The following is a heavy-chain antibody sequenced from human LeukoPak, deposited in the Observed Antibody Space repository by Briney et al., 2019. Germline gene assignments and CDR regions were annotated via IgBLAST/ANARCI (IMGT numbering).Heavy chain of an antibody. Sequence: GASVKVSCKASGYTFTSYSMNWVRQAPGQGLEWLGWINTNTGNPTYAQGFTGRFVFSLDTSVNTACLQISSLKAEDTAVYYCARVVHPYDYESSGLTYDAFDIWGQGTMVTVSS. CDR3: ARVVHPYDYESSGLTYDAFDI. CDR2: INTNTGNP. V-gene: IGHV7-4-1*02. D-gene: IGHD3-22*01. CDR1: GYTFTSYS. J-gene: IGHJ3*02.